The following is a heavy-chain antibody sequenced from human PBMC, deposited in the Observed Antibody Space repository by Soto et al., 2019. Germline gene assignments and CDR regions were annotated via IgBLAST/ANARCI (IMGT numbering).Heavy chain of an antibody. CDR3: ARERGPAAAGRGSNWFDP. CDR1: GGSMSSGGYP. CDR2: IYHSGST. V-gene: IGHV4-30-2*01. J-gene: IGHJ5*02. Sequence: TLALTCAVSGGSMSSGGYPWSWIRQPPGKGLEWIGYIYHSGSTYYNPSLKSRVTISVDRSKNQFSLKLSSVTAADTAVYYCARERGPAAAGRGSNWFDPWGQGSLDTVSS. D-gene: IGHD6-13*01.